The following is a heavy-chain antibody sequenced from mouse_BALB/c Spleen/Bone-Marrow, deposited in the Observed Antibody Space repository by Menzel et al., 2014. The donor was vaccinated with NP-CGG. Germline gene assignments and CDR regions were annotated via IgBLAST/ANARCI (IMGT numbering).Heavy chain of an antibody. J-gene: IGHJ4*01. Sequence: VQLQQPGAELVKPGASVKLSCTASGFNIKDTYMHWVKQRPERGLVWTGRIDPANGNTKYDPKFQGKATITADTSSNTAYLQLISLTSEDTAVYYCARWLLPYGLDYWGQGTSVTVSS. CDR3: ARWLLPYGLDY. V-gene: IGHV14-3*02. CDR2: IDPANGNT. D-gene: IGHD2-3*01. CDR1: GFNIKDTY.